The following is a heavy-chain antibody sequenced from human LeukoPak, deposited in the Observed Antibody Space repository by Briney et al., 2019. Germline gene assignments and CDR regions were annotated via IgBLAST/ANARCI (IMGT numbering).Heavy chain of an antibody. J-gene: IGHJ4*02. D-gene: IGHD5-18*01. Sequence: GESLKISCKGSGYSFTSYWIGWVRQMPGKGLEWMGIIYPGDSDTRYSPSFQGQVTISADKSISTAYLQWSSLKASDTAMYSCAVYSYGYRDHFDYWGQGTLVTVSS. CDR1: GYSFTSYW. CDR3: AVYSYGYRDHFDY. CDR2: IYPGDSDT. V-gene: IGHV5-51*01.